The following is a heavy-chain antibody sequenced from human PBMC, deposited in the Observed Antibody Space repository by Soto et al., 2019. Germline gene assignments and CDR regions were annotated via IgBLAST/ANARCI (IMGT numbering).Heavy chain of an antibody. CDR3: AKELSYNSGRPFDY. J-gene: IGHJ4*02. D-gene: IGHD3-10*01. V-gene: IGHV3-23*01. Sequence: ESGGGLVQPGGSLRLSCAVSGFAFSSCAMTWVRQAPGKGLEWVSSISNSGGATFYADSVKGRFTVSRENSKNTLYLQMNSLRTEDTALYYCAKELSYNSGRPFDYWGQGTLVTVSS. CDR1: GFAFSSCA. CDR2: ISNSGGAT.